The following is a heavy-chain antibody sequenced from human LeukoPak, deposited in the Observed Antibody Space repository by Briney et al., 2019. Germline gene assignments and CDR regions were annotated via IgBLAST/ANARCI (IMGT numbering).Heavy chain of an antibody. CDR3: ARDDSSGYYYFDN. V-gene: IGHV3-7*01. CDR2: INQDGSEK. J-gene: IGHJ4*02. Sequence: GGALRLSWVASGFTFSNYWMSWVRQAPGEGLGRVANINQDGSEKYSVDSVKGRFTFSRDNAKNSLFLQMNSLRADDTAVYYCARDDSSGYYYFDNWGQGTLVTVSS. CDR1: GFTFSNYW. D-gene: IGHD3-22*01.